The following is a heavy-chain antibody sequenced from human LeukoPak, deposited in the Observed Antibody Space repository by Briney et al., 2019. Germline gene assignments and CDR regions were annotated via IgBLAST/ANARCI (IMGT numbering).Heavy chain of an antibody. CDR3: TRNVSYDILSY. CDR2: INPSGGST. CDR1: GYTFTSYY. J-gene: IGHJ4*02. D-gene: IGHD3-9*01. V-gene: IGHV1-46*01. Sequence: ASVKVSCKASGYTFTSYYMHWVRQAPGQGLEWMGIINPSGGSTSYAQKFQGRVTMTRDTSTSTVYMELSSLRSEDTAVYFCTRNVSYDILSYWGQGTLVTVSS.